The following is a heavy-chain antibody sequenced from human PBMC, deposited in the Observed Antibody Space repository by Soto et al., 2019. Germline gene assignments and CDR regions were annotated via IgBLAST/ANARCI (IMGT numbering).Heavy chain of an antibody. CDR2: IYYSGST. Sequence: QVQLQESGPGLVKPSQTLSLTCTVSGGSISSGDYYWSWIRQPPGKGLEWIGYIYYSGSTYYNPSLKSRVTISVDPSKNQFSLKLSSVTAADTAVYYCARDRAVGEYGDRLGYFDYWGQGTLVTVSS. D-gene: IGHD3-16*01. CDR1: GGSISSGDYY. J-gene: IGHJ4*02. V-gene: IGHV4-30-4*01. CDR3: ARDRAVGEYGDRLGYFDY.